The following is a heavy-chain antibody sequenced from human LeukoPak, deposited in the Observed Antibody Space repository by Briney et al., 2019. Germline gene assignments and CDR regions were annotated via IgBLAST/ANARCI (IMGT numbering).Heavy chain of an antibody. CDR1: GYTFTSYG. D-gene: IGHD2-2*01. CDR2: INPNSGGT. V-gene: IGHV1-2*02. CDR3: ARLPLDCSSTSCYSDY. Sequence: ASVKVSCKASGYTFTSYGISWVRQAPGQGLEWMGWINPNSGGTNYAQKFQGRVTMTRDTPISTAYMELSRLRSDDTAVYYCARLPLDCSSTSCYSDYWGQGTLVTVSS. J-gene: IGHJ4*02.